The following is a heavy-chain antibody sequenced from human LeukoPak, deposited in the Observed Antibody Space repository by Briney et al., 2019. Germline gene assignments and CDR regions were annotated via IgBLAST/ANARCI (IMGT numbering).Heavy chain of an antibody. Sequence: PGGSLRLSCGASGFTFSDFAMSWVRLAPGKGLEWVSSIEKDASRAYYADSVRGRFTVSRDNSKDTLYLQMSSLRVEDTALHYCAKQEGALIQNWCFDHWGLGTLVTVSS. J-gene: IGHJ4*02. CDR2: IEKDASRA. D-gene: IGHD1-26*01. CDR3: AKQEGALIQNWCFDH. V-gene: IGHV3-23*03. CDR1: GFTFSDFA.